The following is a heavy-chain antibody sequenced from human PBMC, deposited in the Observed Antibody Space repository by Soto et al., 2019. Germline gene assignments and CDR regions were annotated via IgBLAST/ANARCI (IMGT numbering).Heavy chain of an antibody. D-gene: IGHD4-17*01. CDR3: ARSSTAPNTTWSAP. J-gene: IGHJ5*02. V-gene: IGHV4-34*01. CDR2: INHSGST. Sequence: SETLSLTCAVYGGSFSGYYWSWIRQPPGKGLEWIGEINHSGSTNYNPSLKSRVTISVDTSKNQFSLKLSSVTAADTAVYYCARSSTAPNTTWSAPWGQGTLVT. CDR1: GGSFSGYY.